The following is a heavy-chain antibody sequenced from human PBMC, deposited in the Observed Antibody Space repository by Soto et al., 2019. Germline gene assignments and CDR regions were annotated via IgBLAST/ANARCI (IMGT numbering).Heavy chain of an antibody. D-gene: IGHD2-2*01. Sequence: QLQLQESGPGLVKPSETLSLTCTVSGGSISSSSYYWGWIRQPPGKGLEWIGSIYYSGSTYYNPSLKSRVTISVDTSKNQCSLKLSSVTAADTAVYYCAGQDIVVVPAARHDAFDIWGQGTMVTVSS. CDR3: AGQDIVVVPAARHDAFDI. CDR1: GGSISSSSYY. V-gene: IGHV4-39*01. CDR2: IYYSGST. J-gene: IGHJ3*02.